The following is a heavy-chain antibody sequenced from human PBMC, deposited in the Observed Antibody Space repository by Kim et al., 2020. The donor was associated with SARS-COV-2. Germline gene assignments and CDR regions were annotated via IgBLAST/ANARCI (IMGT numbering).Heavy chain of an antibody. CDR1: GFTFSSYA. Sequence: GGSLRLSCAASGFTFSSYAMHWVRQAPGKGLEWVAVISYDGSNKYYADSVKGRFTISRDNSKNTLYLQMNSLRAEDTAVYYCARGGDSSSWHPAEYFQHWGQGTLVTVSS. J-gene: IGHJ1*01. D-gene: IGHD6-13*01. CDR3: ARGGDSSSWHPAEYFQH. CDR2: ISYDGSNK. V-gene: IGHV3-30*04.